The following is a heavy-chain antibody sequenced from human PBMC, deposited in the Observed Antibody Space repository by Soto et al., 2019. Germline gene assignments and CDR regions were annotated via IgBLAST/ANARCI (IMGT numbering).Heavy chain of an antibody. D-gene: IGHD6-13*01. Sequence: VQLVESGGGVVQPGRSLRLSCAASGFTFSSYGMHWVRQAPGKGLEWVAVIWYDGSNKYYADSVKGRFTISRDNSKNTLYLQMNSLRAEDTAVYYCAREYSSSWYDAFDIWGQGTMVTVSS. CDR1: GFTFSSYG. CDR2: IWYDGSNK. CDR3: AREYSSSWYDAFDI. V-gene: IGHV3-33*01. J-gene: IGHJ3*02.